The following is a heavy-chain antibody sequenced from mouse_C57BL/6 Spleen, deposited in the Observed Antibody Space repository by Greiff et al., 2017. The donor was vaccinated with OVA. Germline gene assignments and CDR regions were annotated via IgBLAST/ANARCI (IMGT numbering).Heavy chain of an antibody. Sequence: EVQRVESEGGLVQPGSSMKLSCTASGFTFSDYYMAWVRQVPEKGLEWVANINYDGSSTYYLDSLKSRFIISRDNAKNILYLQMSSLKSEDTATYYCARKGIYYGYYFDYWGQGTTLTVSS. J-gene: IGHJ2*01. CDR3: ARKGIYYGYYFDY. D-gene: IGHD2-2*01. V-gene: IGHV5-16*01. CDR2: INYDGSST. CDR1: GFTFSDYY.